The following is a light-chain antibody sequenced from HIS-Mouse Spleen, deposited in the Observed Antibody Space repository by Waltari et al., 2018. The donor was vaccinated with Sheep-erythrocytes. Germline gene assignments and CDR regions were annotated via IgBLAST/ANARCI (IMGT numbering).Light chain of an antibody. Sequence: QSVLTQPPSASGTPGQRVTISCSGSSSNIGSNYVYWYQQLPGTAPKLLSYRNKRRPSGVPDRFSGSKSGTSASLVISGLRSEDEADYYCAAWDDSLSGPVFGGGTKLTVL. CDR1: SSNIGSNY. CDR2: RNK. CDR3: AAWDDSLSGPV. V-gene: IGLV1-47*01. J-gene: IGLJ3*02.